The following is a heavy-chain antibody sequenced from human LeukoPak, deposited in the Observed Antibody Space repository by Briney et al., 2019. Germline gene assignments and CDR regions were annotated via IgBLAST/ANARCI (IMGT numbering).Heavy chain of an antibody. D-gene: IGHD3-16*02. CDR1: GGSFSGYY. CDR3: ASRGIYVWGSYRTRYYFDY. Sequence: KPSETLSLTCAVYGGSFSGYYWSWIRQPPGKWLEWIGEINHSGSTNYNPSLKSRVTISVDTSKNQFSLKLSSVTAADTAVYYCASRGIYVWGSYRTRYYFDYWGQGTLVTVSS. V-gene: IGHV4-34*01. J-gene: IGHJ4*02. CDR2: INHSGST.